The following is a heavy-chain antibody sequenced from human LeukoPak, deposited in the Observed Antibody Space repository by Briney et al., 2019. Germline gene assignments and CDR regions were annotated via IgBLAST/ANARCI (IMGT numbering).Heavy chain of an antibody. D-gene: IGHD6-13*01. CDR1: GYTFTSYA. Sequence: ASVKVSCKASGYTFTSYAMNWVRQAPGQGLEWMGWISTSTGDTKYTQKFQGRVTLTTDTSTSTAYMELSSLRSEDTAVYYCARAGGRSWYGLFVYWGQGTLVTVSS. J-gene: IGHJ4*02. CDR3: ARAGGRSWYGLFVY. V-gene: IGHV1-18*01. CDR2: ISTSTGDT.